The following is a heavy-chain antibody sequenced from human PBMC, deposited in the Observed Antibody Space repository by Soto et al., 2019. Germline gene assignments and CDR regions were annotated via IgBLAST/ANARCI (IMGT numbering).Heavy chain of an antibody. CDR3: AKEGVRVLRYFYFLLPAHYYYGMDF. Sequence: GGSLRLSCAASGFTFSSYGMHWVRQAPGKGLEWVAVISYDGSNKYYADSVKGRFTISRDNSKNTLYLQMNSLRAEDTAVYYCAKEGVRVLRYFYFLLPAHYYYGMDFWGQGTTVTVSS. V-gene: IGHV3-30*18. CDR1: GFTFSSYG. D-gene: IGHD3-9*01. J-gene: IGHJ6*02. CDR2: ISYDGSNK.